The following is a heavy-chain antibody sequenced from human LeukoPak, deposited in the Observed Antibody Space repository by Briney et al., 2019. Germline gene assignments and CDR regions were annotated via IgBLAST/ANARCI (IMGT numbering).Heavy chain of an antibody. J-gene: IGHJ4*02. Sequence: GGSLRLSCAASGFTFSSYGMHWVRQAPGKGLEWVAFIRYDGSNKYYADSVKGRFTISRDNSKNTLYLQMNSLRAEDTAVYYCAKDLTIAAAGTIDYWGQGTLVTVSS. CDR2: IRYDGSNK. D-gene: IGHD6-13*01. CDR1: GFTFSSYG. CDR3: AKDLTIAAAGTIDY. V-gene: IGHV3-30*02.